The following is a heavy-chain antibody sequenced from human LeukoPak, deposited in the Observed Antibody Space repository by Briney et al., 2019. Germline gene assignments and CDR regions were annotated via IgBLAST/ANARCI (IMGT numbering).Heavy chain of an antibody. CDR3: ARDSRAGRADY. D-gene: IGHD3-10*01. Sequence: SETLSLTCTVSGGSISSYYWSWIRQPPGKGLEWIGYIYYSGSTNYNPSLKSRVTISVDTSKNQFSLKLSSVTAADTAVYYCARDSRAGRADYWGQGTLVTVSS. CDR2: IYYSGST. J-gene: IGHJ4*02. CDR1: GGSISSYY. V-gene: IGHV4-59*01.